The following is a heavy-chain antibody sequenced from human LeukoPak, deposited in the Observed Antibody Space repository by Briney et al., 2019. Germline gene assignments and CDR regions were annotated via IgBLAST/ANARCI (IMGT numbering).Heavy chain of an antibody. CDR1: GFTVSSNY. Sequence: GGSLRLSCAASGFTVSSNYMSWVRQAPGKGLEWVSVIYSGGSTYYADSVKGRFTISRHNSKNTLYLQMNSLRAEDTAVYYCAKVPQYSSSWYYYYYGMDVWGQGTTVTVSS. V-gene: IGHV3-53*01. D-gene: IGHD6-13*01. CDR2: IYSGGST. J-gene: IGHJ6*02. CDR3: AKVPQYSSSWYYYYYGMDV.